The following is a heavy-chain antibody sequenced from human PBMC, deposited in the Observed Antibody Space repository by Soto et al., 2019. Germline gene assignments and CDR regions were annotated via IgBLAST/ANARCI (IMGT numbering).Heavy chain of an antibody. CDR2: IYHSGST. V-gene: IGHV4-30-2*01. Sequence: QLQLQESGSGLVKPSQTLSLTCAVSGGSISSGGYSWSWIRQPPGKGLEWIGYIYHSGSTYYNPFPNSLVTVSVDRSKNQVSRKQSPVTAAYTAVYYCARAGGLGAVAVDYWGQGTLVTVSS. CDR3: ARAGGLGAVAVDY. D-gene: IGHD6-19*01. CDR1: GGSISSGGYS. J-gene: IGHJ4*02.